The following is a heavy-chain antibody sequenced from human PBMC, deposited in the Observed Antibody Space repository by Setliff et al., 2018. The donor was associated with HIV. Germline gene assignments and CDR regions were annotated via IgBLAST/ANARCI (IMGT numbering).Heavy chain of an antibody. D-gene: IGHD2-2*01. CDR2: ILGGENDPT. J-gene: IGHJ5*02. CDR3: VKGQGFCSMTSCALDWFGP. Sequence: GESLKISCKGSGYSFTSYWIGWVRQMPGKGLEWVSGILGGENDPTYYENSVMGRFIISRDNSKNTLYLHMNSLRVEDSAIYYCVKGQGFCSMTSCALDWFGPWGQGTLVTVSS. V-gene: IGHV3-23*01. CDR1: GYSFTSYW.